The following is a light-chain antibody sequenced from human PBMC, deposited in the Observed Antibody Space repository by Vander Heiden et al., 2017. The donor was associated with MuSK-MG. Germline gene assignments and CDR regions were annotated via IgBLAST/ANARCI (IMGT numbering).Light chain of an antibody. Sequence: QSVLTQPPSASGTPGQRVTISCSGSSSNIGSNSVDWYQQLPGTAPKLLIYNNNQRPSGVPDRFSGSKSGASASLAIGGLQSEDEADYYCAAWDDSLNGQVVFGGGTKLTVL. CDR3: AAWDDSLNGQVV. CDR2: NNN. V-gene: IGLV1-44*01. J-gene: IGLJ2*01. CDR1: SSNIGSNS.